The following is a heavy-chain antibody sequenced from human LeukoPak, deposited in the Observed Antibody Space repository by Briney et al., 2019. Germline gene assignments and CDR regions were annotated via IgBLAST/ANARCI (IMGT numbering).Heavy chain of an antibody. J-gene: IGHJ4*02. CDR3: ARHGGTGDKDFDY. CDR1: GGSISSYC. Sequence: SETLSLTCTVSGGSISSYCWSWIRQPPGKGLEWIGYIYYSGSTNYNPSLKSRVTISVDTSKNQFSLKLSSVTAADTAVYYCARHGGTGDKDFDYWGQGTLVTVSS. D-gene: IGHD7-27*01. CDR2: IYYSGST. V-gene: IGHV4-59*01.